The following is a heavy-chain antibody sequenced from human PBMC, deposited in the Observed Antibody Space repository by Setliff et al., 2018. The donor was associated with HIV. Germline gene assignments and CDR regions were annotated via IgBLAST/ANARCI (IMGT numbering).Heavy chain of an antibody. J-gene: IGHJ4*02. CDR3: ARLGGSLGIPHFDF. CDR2: VYPADSNT. V-gene: IGHV5-51*01. CDR1: GYVFSDYW. Sequence: GESLKISCEVSGYVFSDYWIAWVRQTPGKGLEWMGLVYPADSNTIYSPSFQHQVTISADKSFSTAFLQWSDVKASDSGIYFCARLGGSLGIPHFDFWGQGTPVTVSS. D-gene: IGHD6-25*01.